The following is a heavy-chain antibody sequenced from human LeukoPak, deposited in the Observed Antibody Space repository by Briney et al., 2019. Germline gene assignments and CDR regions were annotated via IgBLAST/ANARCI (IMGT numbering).Heavy chain of an antibody. V-gene: IGHV4-61*01. CDR2: IYYNGST. Sequence: SETLSLTCTVSGGSVSSGSYYWSWIRQPPGKVLEWIGYIYYNGSTNYNPSLKSRVTISVDTSKNQFSLKLSSVTAADTAVYYCARSVLRYFDWLSKPYYFDYWGQGTLVTVSS. D-gene: IGHD3-9*01. J-gene: IGHJ4*02. CDR1: GGSVSSGSYY. CDR3: ARSVLRYFDWLSKPYYFDY.